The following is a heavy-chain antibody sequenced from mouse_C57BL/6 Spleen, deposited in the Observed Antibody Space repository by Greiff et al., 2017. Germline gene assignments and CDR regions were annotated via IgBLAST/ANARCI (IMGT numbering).Heavy chain of an antibody. V-gene: IGHV5-4*01. CDR2: ISDGGSYT. CDR1: GFTFSSYA. D-gene: IGHD1-1*01. J-gene: IGHJ1*03. CDR3: ARDKITTDWYFDV. Sequence: EVHLVESGGGLVKPGGSLKLSCAASGFTFSSYAMSWVRQTPEKRLEWVATISDGGSYTYYPDNVKGRFTISRDNAKNNLYLQMSHLKSEDTAMYYCARDKITTDWYFDVWGTGTTVTVSS.